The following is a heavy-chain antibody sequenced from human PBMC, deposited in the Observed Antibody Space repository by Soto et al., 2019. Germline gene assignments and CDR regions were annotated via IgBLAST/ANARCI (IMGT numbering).Heavy chain of an antibody. Sequence: GGSLRLSCAASGFTFSSYGMHWVRQAPDKGLEWVAVIWYDGSNKYYADSVKGRFTISRDNSKNTLYLQMNSLRAEDTAVYYCARDRATVFPPQDAFDIWGQGTMVTVSS. J-gene: IGHJ3*02. CDR1: GFTFSSYG. V-gene: IGHV3-33*01. CDR2: IWYDGSNK. D-gene: IGHD1-26*01. CDR3: ARDRATVFPPQDAFDI.